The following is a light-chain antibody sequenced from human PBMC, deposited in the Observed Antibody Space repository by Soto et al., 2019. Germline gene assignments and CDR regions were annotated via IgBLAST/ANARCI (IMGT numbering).Light chain of an antibody. CDR1: SSDVGGYNY. CDR2: EVS. J-gene: IGLJ2*01. Sequence: QSVLTQPPSASGSPGQSVTISCTGTSSDVGGYNYVSWYQQHPGKALKLMIYEVSKRPSGVPDRFSGSKSGNTASLTVSGLQAEDEADYYCSSYAGSNNFVVFGGGTKLTVL. V-gene: IGLV2-8*01. CDR3: SSYAGSNNFVV.